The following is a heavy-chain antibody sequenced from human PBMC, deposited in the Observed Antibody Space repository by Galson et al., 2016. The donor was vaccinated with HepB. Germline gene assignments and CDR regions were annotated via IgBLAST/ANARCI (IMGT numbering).Heavy chain of an antibody. CDR1: GFTLSDYW. J-gene: IGHJ3*02. D-gene: IGHD3-10*01. Sequence: SLRLSCAASGFTLSDYWMTWVRQAPGKGLEWVANVNRDGSKTNVDSAEGRFTISRDNAKNSLYLQMNSLRAEDTAVYYCVRDSSPSTGSGGHFDAFDIWGQGTMVTVSS. CDR2: VNRDGSKT. CDR3: VRDSSPSTGSGGHFDAFDI. V-gene: IGHV3-7*01.